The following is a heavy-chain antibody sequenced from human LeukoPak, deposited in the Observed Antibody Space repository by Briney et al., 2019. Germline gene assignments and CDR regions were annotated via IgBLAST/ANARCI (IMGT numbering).Heavy chain of an antibody. CDR3: ARNGYYSADY. Sequence: SQTLSLTCTVSGGSISSNDYYWSWIRQPPGKGLEWIGEIHRSGSTNCNPSLKSRVTISVDKSKNQFSLMLTSVTAADTAVYYCARNGYYSADYWGQGTLVTVSS. J-gene: IGHJ4*02. CDR1: GGSISSNDYY. V-gene: IGHV4-30-4*01. CDR2: IHRSGST. D-gene: IGHD4-17*01.